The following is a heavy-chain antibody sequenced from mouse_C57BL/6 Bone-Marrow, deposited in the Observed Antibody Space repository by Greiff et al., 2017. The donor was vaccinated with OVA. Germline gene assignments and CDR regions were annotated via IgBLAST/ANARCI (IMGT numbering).Heavy chain of an antibody. D-gene: IGHD1-1*01. CDR3: ARERVYYGSSSWFAY. J-gene: IGHJ3*01. CDR2: INPSNGGT. Sequence: QVQLQQPGTELVKPGASVKLSCKASGYTFTSYWMHWVKQRPGQGLEWIGNINPSNGGTNYNEKFKSKATLTVDKSSSTAYMQLSSLTSEDSAVYYWARERVYYGSSSWFAYWGQGTLVTVSA. V-gene: IGHV1-53*01. CDR1: GYTFTSYW.